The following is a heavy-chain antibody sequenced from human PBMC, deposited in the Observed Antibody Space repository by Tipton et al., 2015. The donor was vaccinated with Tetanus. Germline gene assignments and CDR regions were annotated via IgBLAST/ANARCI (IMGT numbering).Heavy chain of an antibody. J-gene: IGHJ3*02. CDR1: GGSLSSGDFY. D-gene: IGHD2-8*02. V-gene: IGHV4-61*08. CDR3: ARVLRYSATGGWDDAFDI. CDR2: VSDSGLT. Sequence: TLSLTCTVTGGSLSSGDFYWSWVRQPPGKGLEWIAYVSDSGLTNYNPSLKSRVAMTMDTSRNQFSLTLTSVTVADTAVYFCARVLRYSATGGWDDAFDIWGQGTLVTVSS.